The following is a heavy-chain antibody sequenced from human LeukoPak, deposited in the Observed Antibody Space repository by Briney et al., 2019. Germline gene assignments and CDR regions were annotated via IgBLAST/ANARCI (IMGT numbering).Heavy chain of an antibody. CDR2: IYTNGST. J-gene: IGHJ6*03. D-gene: IGHD3-9*01. V-gene: IGHV4-4*07. CDR3: ARVSYDILTGYYYYYYMDV. Sequence: KSSETLSLTCTVSGGSISRYYWSWIRQPAGRGLEWIGRIYTNGSTNYNPSLKSRVTISVDTSKNQFSLKLSSVTAADTAVYYCARVSYDILTGYYYYYYMDVWGKGTTVTISS. CDR1: GGSISRYY.